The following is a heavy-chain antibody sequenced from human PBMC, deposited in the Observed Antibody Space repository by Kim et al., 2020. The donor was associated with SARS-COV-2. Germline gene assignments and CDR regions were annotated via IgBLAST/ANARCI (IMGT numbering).Heavy chain of an antibody. CDR3: AAGLQLWLSYYYYGMDV. CDR2: IVVGSGNT. J-gene: IGHJ6*02. D-gene: IGHD5-18*01. V-gene: IGHV1-58*01. Sequence: SVKVSCKASGFTFTSSAVQWVRQARGQRLEWIGWIVVGSGNTNYAQKFQERVTITRDMSTSTAYMELSSLRSEDTAVYYCAAGLQLWLSYYYYGMDVWGQGTTVTVSS. CDR1: GFTFTSSA.